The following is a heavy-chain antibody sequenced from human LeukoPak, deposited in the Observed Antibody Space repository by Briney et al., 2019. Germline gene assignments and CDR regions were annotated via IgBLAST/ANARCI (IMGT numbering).Heavy chain of an antibody. CDR2: IYASGIT. D-gene: IGHD5-12*01. V-gene: IGHV4-4*07. Sequence: SETLSLTCTVSGGSMNGFYWSWIRQPAGKGLEWIGRIYASGITNYNPSLKSRVTLSLDTSKKQFSLKLRSVTAADTAVYYCARDGYGGLPDFDYWGQGTLVTVSS. J-gene: IGHJ4*02. CDR3: ARDGYGGLPDFDY. CDR1: GGSMNGFY.